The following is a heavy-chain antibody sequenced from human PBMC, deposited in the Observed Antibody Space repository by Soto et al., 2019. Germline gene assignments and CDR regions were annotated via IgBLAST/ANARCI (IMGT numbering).Heavy chain of an antibody. V-gene: IGHV3-33*01. CDR1: GFTFSRYG. D-gene: IGHD4-4*01. CDR2: IWYDGSDK. J-gene: IGHJ4*02. CDR3: AIDFADYSNHWYYFDF. Sequence: QVPLVESGGGVVQPGRSLTLSCAASGFTFSRYGMHWVRQAPGKGLEWVALIWYDGSDKYYADSVKGRFTISRDNSKSTLYLQMNILSAEDTAVYYCAIDFADYSNHWYYFDFWGQGTLVTVSS.